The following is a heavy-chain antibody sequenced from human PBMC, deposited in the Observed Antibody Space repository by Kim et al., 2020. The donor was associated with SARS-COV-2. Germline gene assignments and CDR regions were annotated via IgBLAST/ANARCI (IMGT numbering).Heavy chain of an antibody. CDR3: ARLSDSSLLSDY. J-gene: IGHJ4*02. CDR2: T. D-gene: IGHD3-22*01. Sequence: TYYHPARKSRVTISVDTSKQFSLKLTSVTAADTAVYYCARLSDSSLLSDYWGQGTLVTVSS. V-gene: IGHV4-39*01.